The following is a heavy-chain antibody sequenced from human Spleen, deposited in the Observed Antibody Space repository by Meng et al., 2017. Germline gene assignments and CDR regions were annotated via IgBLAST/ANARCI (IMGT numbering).Heavy chain of an antibody. CDR1: GFTFSSYE. CDR3: ARDSSSSWYLVGVY. D-gene: IGHD6-13*01. V-gene: IGHV3-48*03. CDR2: ISSSGSTI. Sequence: GGSLRLSCAASGFTFSSYEMNWVRQAPGKGLEWVSYISSSGSTIYYADSVKGRFTISRDNAKNSLYLQMNSLRAEDTAVYYCARDSSSSWYLVGVYWGQGTLVTVSS. J-gene: IGHJ4*02.